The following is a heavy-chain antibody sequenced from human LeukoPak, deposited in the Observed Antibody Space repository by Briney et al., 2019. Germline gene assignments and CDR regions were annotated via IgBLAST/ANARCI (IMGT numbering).Heavy chain of an antibody. CDR3: ARGEPGVLRYFDWFETYYYYYGMDV. V-gene: IGHV1-2*02. CDR1: GYTFTGYY. Sequence: ASVKVSCKASGYTFTGYYMHWVRQAPGQGLEWMGWINPNSGGTNYAQKFQGRVTMTRDTSISTAYMELSRLRSDDTAVYYCARGEPGVLRYFDWFETYYYYYGMDVWGQGTTVTVSS. D-gene: IGHD3-9*01. J-gene: IGHJ6*02. CDR2: INPNSGGT.